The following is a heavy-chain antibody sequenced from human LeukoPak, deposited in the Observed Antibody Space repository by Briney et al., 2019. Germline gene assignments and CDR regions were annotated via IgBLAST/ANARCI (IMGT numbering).Heavy chain of an antibody. J-gene: IGHJ4*02. Sequence: GGSLRLSCAASGFTFSSYGMHWVRQAPGKGLEWVAFIRYDGINKYYADSVKGRFTISRDNAKNSLYLQMNSLRAEDTAVYYCARVAGYWGQGTLVTVSS. D-gene: IGHD2-15*01. CDR2: IRYDGINK. CDR3: ARVAGY. V-gene: IGHV3-30*02. CDR1: GFTFSSYG.